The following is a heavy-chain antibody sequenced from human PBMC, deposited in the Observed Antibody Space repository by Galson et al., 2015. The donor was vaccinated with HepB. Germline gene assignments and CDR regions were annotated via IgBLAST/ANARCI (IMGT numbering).Heavy chain of an antibody. V-gene: IGHV3-30*03. J-gene: IGHJ4*02. CDR3: ARGSGYIPYFDY. CDR1: GFTFSSYG. Sequence: SLRLSCAASGFTFSSYGMHWVRQAPGKGLEWVAVISYDGSNKYYADSVKGRFTISRDNSKNTLYLQMNSLRAEDTAVYYCARGSGYIPYFDYWGQGTLVTVSS. CDR2: ISYDGSNK. D-gene: IGHD3-22*01.